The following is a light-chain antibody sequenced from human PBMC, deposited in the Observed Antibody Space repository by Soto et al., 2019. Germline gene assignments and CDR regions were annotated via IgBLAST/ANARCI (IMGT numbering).Light chain of an antibody. V-gene: IGLV1-51*01. CDR2: DNN. Sequence: QSVLTQPPSVSAAPGQKVTISCSGSSSNIGNNYVSWYQPLPGTATKLLIYDNNKRPSGIPDRFSGSKSGTSATLGITGLQTGDEADYYCGTWDSSLSAVVFGGGTQLTVL. CDR1: SSNIGNNY. J-gene: IGLJ2*01. CDR3: GTWDSSLSAVV.